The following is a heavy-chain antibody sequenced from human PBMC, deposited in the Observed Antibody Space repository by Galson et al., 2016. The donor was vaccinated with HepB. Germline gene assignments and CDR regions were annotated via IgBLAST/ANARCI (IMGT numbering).Heavy chain of an antibody. CDR2: MTTSGSTI. Sequence: SLRLSCAASGFSFSDYYMSWVRQAPGKGLEWLSHMTTSGSTIHNADSVKGRFTASRDNAKSSLFLHLNSLSAEDTALYYCARGLRAGSFSTTTCDGTYDMWGQGTMVTVAS. J-gene: IGHJ3*02. V-gene: IGHV3-11*01. CDR3: ARGLRAGSFSTTTCDGTYDM. CDR1: GFSFSDYY. D-gene: IGHD2-2*01.